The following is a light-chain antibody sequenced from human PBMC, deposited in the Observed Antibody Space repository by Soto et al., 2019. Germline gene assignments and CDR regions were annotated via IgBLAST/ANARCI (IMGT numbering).Light chain of an antibody. J-gene: IGKJ1*01. V-gene: IGKV1-5*01. Sequence: DIPMAQSPSTLSASVGGRVTITCRASQSIRRRLAWYQQKPGKAPNLLIYDASSLESGVPSRFSGGGSGTEFTLTISSMQPADFATYYCQQYNAYPCTFGQGTKVELK. CDR3: QQYNAYPCT. CDR1: QSIRRR. CDR2: DAS.